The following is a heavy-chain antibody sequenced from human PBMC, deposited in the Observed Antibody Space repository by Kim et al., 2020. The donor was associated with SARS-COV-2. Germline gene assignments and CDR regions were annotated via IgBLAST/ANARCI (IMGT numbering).Heavy chain of an antibody. Sequence: GGSLRLSCAASGITFSNAWMTWVRQAPGKGLEWVGRIKSKTDGGTTDYAAPVKGRFTISRDESKNTLYLQMSSLKTEDTAVYYCTTFHYNYDSGMIFPPKWYNVDFWGPGTPVTVSS. J-gene: IGHJ4*01. D-gene: IGHD3-10*01. CDR1: GITFSNAW. CDR3: TTFHYNYDSGMIFPPKWYNVDF. V-gene: IGHV3-15*01. CDR2: IKSKTDGGTT.